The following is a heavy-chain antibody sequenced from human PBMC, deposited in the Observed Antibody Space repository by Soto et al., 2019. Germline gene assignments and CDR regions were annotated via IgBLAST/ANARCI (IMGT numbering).Heavy chain of an antibody. D-gene: IGHD4-17*01. CDR1: GFTFSSYA. CDR2: LYGSGRGI. CDR3: AKDAVAGDGVWLAHA. V-gene: IGHV3-23*01. Sequence: EVQLLESGGGLVQPGGSLRLSCAASGFTFSSYAMIWIRQVPGKGLEWVSGLYGSGRGIHYADAVKGRFTISRDHSAYAVYLQMNHLRVEDTAVYYCAKDAVAGDGVWLAHACGRGTAVTVSS. J-gene: IGHJ5*02.